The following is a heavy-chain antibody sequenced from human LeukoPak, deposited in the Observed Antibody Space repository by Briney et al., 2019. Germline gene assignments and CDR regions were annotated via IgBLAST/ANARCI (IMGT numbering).Heavy chain of an antibody. Sequence: ASVKVSCKASGYTFTGYYMHWVRQPPGQGLEWMGWINPNSGGTNYAQKFQGRVTMTRDTSISTAYMELSRLRSDDTAVYYCARAAYYDFWSGYYGPFDYWGQGTLVTVPS. D-gene: IGHD3-3*01. CDR2: INPNSGGT. J-gene: IGHJ4*02. CDR1: GYTFTGYY. CDR3: ARAAYYDFWSGYYGPFDY. V-gene: IGHV1-2*02.